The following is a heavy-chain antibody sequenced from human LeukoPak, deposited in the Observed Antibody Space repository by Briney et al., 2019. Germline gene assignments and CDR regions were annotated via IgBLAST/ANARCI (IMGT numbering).Heavy chain of an antibody. CDR3: ARHRSYYDSSGYTEYFQH. CDR1: GGSISSYY. D-gene: IGHD3-22*01. J-gene: IGHJ1*01. Sequence: SETLSLTCTVSGGSISSYYWSWIRQPPGKGLEWIWYIYTSGSTNYNPSLKSRVTISVDTSKNQFSLKLSSVTAADTAVYYCARHRSYYDSSGYTEYFQHWGQGTLVTVSS. CDR2: IYTSGST. V-gene: IGHV4-4*09.